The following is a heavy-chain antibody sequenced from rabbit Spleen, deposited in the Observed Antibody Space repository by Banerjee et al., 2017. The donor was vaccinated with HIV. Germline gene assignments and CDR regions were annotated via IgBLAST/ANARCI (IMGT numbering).Heavy chain of an antibody. J-gene: IGHJ3*01. CDR3: ARDLDGVIGWNFGW. Sequence: QEQLVESGGGLVQPGGSLKLSCKASGFDFSSYGVSWVRQAPGKGPEWIAYIDPVFGATYYAPWANGRFTFSKTSSTTVTLQMTSLTAADTATYFCARDLDGVIGWNFGWWGQGTLVTVS. V-gene: IGHV1S47*01. CDR2: IDPVFGAT. D-gene: IGHD4-1*01. CDR1: GFDFSSYG.